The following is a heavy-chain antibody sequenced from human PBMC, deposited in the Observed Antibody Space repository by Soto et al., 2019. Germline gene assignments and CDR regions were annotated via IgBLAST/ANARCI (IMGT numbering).Heavy chain of an antibody. CDR2: IYHSGST. J-gene: IGHJ5*02. Sequence: QLQLQESGSGLAKPSQTLSLNCAVSGGSISSGGYSWSWIRQPPGKGLEWIGYIYHSGSTYYNPSLKSRVTISVDRSKNQFSLKLSSVTAADTAVYYCARVPGPWGQGTLVTVSS. V-gene: IGHV4-30-2*01. CDR3: ARVPGP. CDR1: GGSISSGGYS.